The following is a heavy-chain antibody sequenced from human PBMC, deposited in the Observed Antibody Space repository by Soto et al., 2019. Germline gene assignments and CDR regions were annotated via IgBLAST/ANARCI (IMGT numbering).Heavy chain of an antibody. V-gene: IGHV3-7*05. J-gene: IGHJ4*02. CDR2: IKQDGSEK. CDR1: GFTFGSYW. D-gene: IGHD2-21*02. Sequence: EVQLVESGGGLVQPGGSLRLSCAASGFTFGSYWMSWVRQAPGKGLEWVANIKQDGSEKYYVDSVKGRFTISRDNAKNSLYLQMNSLRAEDTAVYYCARPLVVVTAREGYWGQGTLVTVSS. CDR3: ARPLVVVTAREGY.